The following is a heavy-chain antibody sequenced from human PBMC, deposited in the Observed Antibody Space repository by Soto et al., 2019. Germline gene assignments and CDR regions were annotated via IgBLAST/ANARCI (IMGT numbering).Heavy chain of an antibody. D-gene: IGHD3-10*01. CDR2: ISYDGNNK. Sequence: QVQLVESGGGVVQPGRSLRLSCAASGFTFSDYTIHWVRQAPGKGLEWVAVISYDGNNKKYADSVEGRFTISRDNSKNTLYLQLNSLRDEDTAVYYCAKDHYPPGSALNWAVNWFDASGQGTLVTVSS. CDR3: AKDHYPPGSALNWAVNWFDA. CDR1: GFTFSDYT. J-gene: IGHJ5*02. V-gene: IGHV3-30-3*01.